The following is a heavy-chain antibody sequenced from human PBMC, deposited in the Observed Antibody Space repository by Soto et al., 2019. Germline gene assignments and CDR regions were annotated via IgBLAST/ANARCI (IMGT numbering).Heavy chain of an antibody. CDR2: ISSSSSYI. J-gene: IGHJ6*02. CDR1: GFTFSSYS. CDR3: AREVTVERRGYYYYYGMDV. Sequence: EVQLVESGGGLVKPGGSLRLSCAASGFTFSSYSMNWVRQAPGKGLEWVSSISSSSSYIYYADSVKGRFTISRDNAKNWLYLQMNSLRAEDTAVYYCAREVTVERRGYYYYYGMDVWGQGTTVTVSS. D-gene: IGHD1-1*01. V-gene: IGHV3-21*03.